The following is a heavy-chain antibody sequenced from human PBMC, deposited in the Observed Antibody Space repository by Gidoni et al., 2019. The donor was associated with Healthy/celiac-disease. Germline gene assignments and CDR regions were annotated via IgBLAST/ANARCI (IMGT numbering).Heavy chain of an antibody. D-gene: IGHD4-17*01. CDR3: ARELMTTVVTDY. CDR2: ISSSSSYI. Sequence: EVQLVESGRGRVKPGGSLRHSWSASVFTFSSYSMNWVRQAPGKGLEWVSSISSSSSYIYYADSVKGRFTISRDNAKNSLYLQMNSLRAEDTAVYYCARELMTTVVTDYWGQGTLVTVSS. J-gene: IGHJ4*02. V-gene: IGHV3-21*01. CDR1: VFTFSSYS.